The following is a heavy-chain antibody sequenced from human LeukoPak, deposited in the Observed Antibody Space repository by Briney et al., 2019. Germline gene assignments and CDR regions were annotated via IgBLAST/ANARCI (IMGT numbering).Heavy chain of an antibody. V-gene: IGHV4-39*01. CDR3: ARHPFAAHHRVDY. J-gene: IGHJ4*02. Sequence: SETLSLTCTVSGGSISSNNYYWGWIRQPPGKELEWVGSMSYGGSTYYNPSLKSRVTMSVDTSKNQFSLKLTSVTAADTAVYHCARHPFAAHHRVDYWGQGTLVTVSS. CDR1: GGSISSNNYY. CDR2: MSYGGST. D-gene: IGHD6-6*01.